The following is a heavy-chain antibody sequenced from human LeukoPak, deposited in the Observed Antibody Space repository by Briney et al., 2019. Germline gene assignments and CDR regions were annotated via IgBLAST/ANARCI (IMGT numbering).Heavy chain of an antibody. V-gene: IGHV3-48*01. D-gene: IGHD2-15*01. CDR2: ISTGGSTM. CDR3: IKEAGYCSGGGCYRWFDS. J-gene: IGHJ5*01. Sequence: GGSLRLSYGASGSTFRSYSMSWVRQAPGKGLEWISYISTGGSTMYYADSVKGRFTIARDDAQNSLSLQMNSLRADDTAVYYCIKEAGYCSGGGCYRWFDSWGQGTLVTVSS. CDR1: GSTFRSYS.